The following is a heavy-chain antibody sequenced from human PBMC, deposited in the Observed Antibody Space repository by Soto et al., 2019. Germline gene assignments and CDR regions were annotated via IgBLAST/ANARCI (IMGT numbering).Heavy chain of an antibody. D-gene: IGHD4-4*01. CDR2: ISYEGSNK. CDR1: GFTFSSDG. CDR3: AKDLSNPEYYYYYGMDV. Sequence: QVQLVESGGGVVQPGRSLRLSCAASGFTFSSDGMHWVRQAPGKGLEWVAVISYEGSNKYYADSVKGRFTISRDNSKNTLYLQMNSLRAEDTAVYYCAKDLSNPEYYYYYGMDVWGQGTTVTVSS. V-gene: IGHV3-30*18. J-gene: IGHJ6*02.